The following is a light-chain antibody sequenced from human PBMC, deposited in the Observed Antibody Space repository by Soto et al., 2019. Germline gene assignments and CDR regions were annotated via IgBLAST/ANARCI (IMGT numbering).Light chain of an antibody. V-gene: IGLV2-14*03. Sequence: QSVLTQPVSVSGSPGQSITISCTGTSSDVGGYNYVSWYQHHPGKAPKLVLYDVSNRPSGVSNRFSGSKSGNTASLTISGLQPEDEADYYCSSYTSSSTHYVFGTGTKLTVL. CDR3: SSYTSSSTHYV. CDR1: SSDVGGYNY. CDR2: DVS. J-gene: IGLJ1*01.